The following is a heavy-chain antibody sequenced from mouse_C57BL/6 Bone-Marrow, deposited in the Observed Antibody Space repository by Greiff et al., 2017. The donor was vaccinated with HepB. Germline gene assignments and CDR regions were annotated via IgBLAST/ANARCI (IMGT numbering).Heavy chain of an antibody. J-gene: IGHJ2*01. CDR1: GYTFTSYG. D-gene: IGHD1-1*01. CDR3: ARGYLLLRYFDY. V-gene: IGHV1-81*01. Sequence: QVQLQQSGAELARPGASVKLSCKASGYTFTSYGISWVKQRTGPGLEWIGEIYPRSGNTYYNEKFKGKATLTADKSSSTAYMELRSLTSEDSAVYFCARGYLLLRYFDYWGQGTTLTVSS. CDR2: IYPRSGNT.